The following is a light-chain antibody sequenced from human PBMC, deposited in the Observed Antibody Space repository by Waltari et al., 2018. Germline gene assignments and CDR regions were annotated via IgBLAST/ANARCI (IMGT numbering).Light chain of an antibody. V-gene: IGLV2-23*02. Sequence: QSALTPPASVSGSPGQSITLSCTGTSSAVASYNLFSWYQQYPGKAPRLVIYEVFKRPASVSSRFSGSKSGSTASLTISGVQAEDEATYYCSSYAGRSILIFGGGT. CDR2: EVF. CDR3: SSYAGRSILI. CDR1: SSAVASYNL. J-gene: IGLJ2*01.